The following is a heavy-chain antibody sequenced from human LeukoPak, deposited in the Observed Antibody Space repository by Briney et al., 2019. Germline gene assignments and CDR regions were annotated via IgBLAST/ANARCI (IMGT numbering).Heavy chain of an antibody. Sequence: GGSLRLSCAASGFTFSSYEMNWVRQAPGKGLEWVSYISSGSTIYDADSVEGRFTISRDNAKNSLYLQMNSLRAEDTAVYYCARESIAVAGAPFDYWGQGTLVTVSS. D-gene: IGHD6-19*01. CDR2: ISSGSTI. V-gene: IGHV3-48*03. CDR1: GFTFSSYE. CDR3: ARESIAVAGAPFDY. J-gene: IGHJ4*02.